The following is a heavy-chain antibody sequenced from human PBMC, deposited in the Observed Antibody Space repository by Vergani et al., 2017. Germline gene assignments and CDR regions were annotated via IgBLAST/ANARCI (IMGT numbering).Heavy chain of an antibody. Sequence: QVQLVPSGAEVKKPGASVQVSCKVSGYTLSELSMHWVRPAPGKGLEWMGGFVTEDGETIYAQKFQGSVTMTEDTSTDTAYMERSSLRSEDTAVYYCATVAYYDSSGYYWWYYWGQGTLVTVSS. CDR3: ATVAYYDSSGYYWWYY. CDR2: FVTEDGET. D-gene: IGHD3-22*01. V-gene: IGHV1-24*01. J-gene: IGHJ4*02. CDR1: GYTLSELS.